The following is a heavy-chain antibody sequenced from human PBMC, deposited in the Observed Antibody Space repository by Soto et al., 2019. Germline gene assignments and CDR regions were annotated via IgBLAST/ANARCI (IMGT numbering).Heavy chain of an antibody. CDR3: ARQGTSSEPNSFDP. CDR1: GYSFSSYW. CDR2: IDPSDSYT. D-gene: IGHD2-15*01. Sequence: GESLKISCKGSGYSFSSYWISWVRQMPGKGLEWMGRIDPSDSYTNYSPSFQGHVTISADQSISTSFLQWSSLQASDTAMYYCARQGTSSEPNSFDPWGQGTLVTVSS. J-gene: IGHJ5*02. V-gene: IGHV5-10-1*01.